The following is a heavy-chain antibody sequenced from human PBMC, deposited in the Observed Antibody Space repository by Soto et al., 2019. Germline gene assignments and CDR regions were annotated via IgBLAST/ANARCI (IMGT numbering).Heavy chain of an antibody. Sequence: QVQMQESGPGLVKPSETLSLTCTVSGDSISSSYWSWIRQTAGKGLEWIGRIYTSGSTNYNPSLKSRVTMSVDTSKSQFSLKLTSVTAADTAVYYCARDSPVVAGTTDYWGQGTLVTVSS. CDR3: ARDSPVVAGTTDY. CDR1: GDSISSSY. V-gene: IGHV4-4*07. CDR2: IYTSGST. J-gene: IGHJ4*02. D-gene: IGHD6-19*01.